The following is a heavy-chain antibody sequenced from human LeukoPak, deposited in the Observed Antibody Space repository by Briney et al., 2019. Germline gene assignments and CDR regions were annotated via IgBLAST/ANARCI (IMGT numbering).Heavy chain of an antibody. J-gene: IGHJ3*01. V-gene: IGHV4-59*01. CDR1: GGSISGIF. Sequence: PSQTLSLTCTVSGGSISGIFWSWIRQPPGKGLEWIGYIYNNETAKYNPSLRSRVTMSSDTSKNHFSLKMTTMTASDTAVYYCVRETAQYNFGYHAFDLWGQGTMVTVSS. CDR2: IYNNETA. CDR3: VRETAQYNFGYHAFDL. D-gene: IGHD5-18*01.